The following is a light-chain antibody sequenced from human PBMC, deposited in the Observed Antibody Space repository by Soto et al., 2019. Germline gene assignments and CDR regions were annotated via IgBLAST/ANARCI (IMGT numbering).Light chain of an antibody. Sequence: EIEMTQSPATLSVSPGERATLSCRASQSVSSSSLAWYQQKRGQAPRLLIHDASSRATGIPDRFSGSGSGTDFTLTISGLEPEDFAVYYCQQYGGSPRTFGQGTKADIK. J-gene: IGKJ1*01. CDR1: QSVSSSS. CDR2: DAS. CDR3: QQYGGSPRT. V-gene: IGKV3-20*01.